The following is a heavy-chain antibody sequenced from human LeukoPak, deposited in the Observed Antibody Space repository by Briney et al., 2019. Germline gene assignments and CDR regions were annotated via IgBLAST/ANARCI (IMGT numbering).Heavy chain of an antibody. Sequence: GGSLRLSCAASGFTFSDYYRSWLRQAPGQGREWGSYISSSGSTIYYADSVKGRFTISRDNAKNPLYLQMNSLRAEDTAVYYCARAGSEPAAIFYYYYMDVWGKGTTVTVSS. CDR3: ARAGSEPAAIFYYYYMDV. J-gene: IGHJ6*03. CDR1: GFTFSDYY. D-gene: IGHD2-2*02. CDR2: ISSSGSTI. V-gene: IGHV3-11*01.